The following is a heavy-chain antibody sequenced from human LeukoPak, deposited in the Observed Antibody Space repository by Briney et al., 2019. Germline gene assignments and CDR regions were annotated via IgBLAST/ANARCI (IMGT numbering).Heavy chain of an antibody. D-gene: IGHD3-9*01. Sequence: SETLSLTCTVSGGSISSYYWSWIRQPPGKGLEWIGYIYYSGSTNYNPSLKSRVTISVDTSKNQFSLKLSSVTAADTAVYYCATHILTGYYDAFDIWGQGTMVTVSS. J-gene: IGHJ3*02. CDR1: GGSISSYY. CDR2: IYYSGST. CDR3: ATHILTGYYDAFDI. V-gene: IGHV4-59*01.